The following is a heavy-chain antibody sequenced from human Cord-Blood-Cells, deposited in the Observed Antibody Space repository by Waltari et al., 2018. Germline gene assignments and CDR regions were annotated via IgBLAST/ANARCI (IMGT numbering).Heavy chain of an antibody. Sequence: QVQLVQSGAEVKKPGSSVKVSCKASGGTFSSYAISWVRQAPGQGLEWMGGIIPIFGTANHARKCQGRVTITADESTSTAYMELSSLRSEDTAVYYCARDGGDYSNYYGMDVWGQGTTVTVSS. D-gene: IGHD4-4*01. CDR2: IIPIFGTA. CDR3: ARDGGDYSNYYGMDV. J-gene: IGHJ6*02. CDR1: GGTFSSYA. V-gene: IGHV1-69*12.